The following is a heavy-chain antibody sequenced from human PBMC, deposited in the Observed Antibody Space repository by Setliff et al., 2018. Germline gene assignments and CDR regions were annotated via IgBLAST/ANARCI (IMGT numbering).Heavy chain of an antibody. V-gene: IGHV1-69*11. CDR2: ITPVLGAT. J-gene: IGHJ3*02. CDR3: ARGAVNWAAFNI. Sequence: VKVSCKASGGTLSGYAFSWVRQAPGQGLEWVGWITPVLGATDYSQKFQDRVTITADESTRTVNMELRSLRSEDTALYYCARGAVNWAAFNIWGQGTLVTVSS. D-gene: IGHD3-16*01. CDR1: GGTLSGYA.